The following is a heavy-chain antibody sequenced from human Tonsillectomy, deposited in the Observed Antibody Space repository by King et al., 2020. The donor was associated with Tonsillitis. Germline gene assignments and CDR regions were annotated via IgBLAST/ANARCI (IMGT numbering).Heavy chain of an antibody. Sequence: VQLQQWGAGLLKPSETLSLTCAVYGGSFSGYYWSWIRQPPGKGLEWIGEINHSGSTNYNPSLKSRVTISVDTSKNQFSLKLSSVTAADTAVYYCARTPRGASYYGGHPGDYWGQGTLVTVSS. CDR2: INHSGST. D-gene: IGHD1-26*01. CDR3: ARTPRGASYYGGHPGDY. J-gene: IGHJ4*02. V-gene: IGHV4-34*01. CDR1: GGSFSGYY.